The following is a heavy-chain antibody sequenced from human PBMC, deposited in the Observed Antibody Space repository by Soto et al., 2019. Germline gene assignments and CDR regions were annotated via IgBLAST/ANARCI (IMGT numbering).Heavy chain of an antibody. CDR3: ARENNIASLSYYYGMDV. CDR1: GGSFSGYY. J-gene: IGHJ6*02. Sequence: SEALSLTCAVYGGSFSGYYWSWIRQPPVKGLEWIGEINHSGSTNYNPSLKSRVTISIDTSKNHFSLKVRSVTVADSAVYYCARENNIASLSYYYGMDVWGQGTTVTAP. V-gene: IGHV4-34*09. CDR2: INHSGST. D-gene: IGHD6-13*01.